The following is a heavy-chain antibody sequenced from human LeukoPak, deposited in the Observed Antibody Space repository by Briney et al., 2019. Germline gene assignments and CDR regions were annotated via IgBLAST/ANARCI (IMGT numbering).Heavy chain of an antibody. Sequence: SSETLSLTCAVYGGSFSGCYWSWIRQPPGKGLEWIGKINHSGSTNYNPSLKSRVTISVDTSKNQFSLKLSSVTAADTAVCYCARFRTYYYDSRRGYFDYWGQGTLVTVSS. CDR1: GGSFSGCY. CDR2: INHSGST. J-gene: IGHJ4*02. D-gene: IGHD3-22*01. V-gene: IGHV4-34*01. CDR3: ARFRTYYYDSRRGYFDY.